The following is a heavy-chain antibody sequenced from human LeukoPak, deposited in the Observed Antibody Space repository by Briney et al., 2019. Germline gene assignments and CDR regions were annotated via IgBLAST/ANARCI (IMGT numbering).Heavy chain of an antibody. J-gene: IGHJ6*03. CDR1: GYSISSGYY. CDR3: ARLQGTYYYYMDV. D-gene: IGHD5-24*01. Sequence: PSETLSLTCAVSGYSISSGYYWGWIRQPPGKGLEWIGSIYHSGSTYYNPSLKSRVTISVDTSKNQFSLKLSSVTAADTAVYYCARLQGTYYYYMDVWGKGTTVTVSS. V-gene: IGHV4-38-2*01. CDR2: IYHSGST.